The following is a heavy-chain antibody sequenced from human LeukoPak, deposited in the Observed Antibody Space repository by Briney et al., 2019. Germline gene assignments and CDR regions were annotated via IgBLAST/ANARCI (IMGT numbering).Heavy chain of an antibody. J-gene: IGHJ6*03. D-gene: IGHD3-10*01. V-gene: IGHV4-34*01. CDR2: INDSGSI. CDR1: GGSFTSYY. Sequence: SETLSLTCVVYGGSFTSYYWSWIRQPPGKGLEWIGEINDSGSITYNPALKSRVTMSVDTSKNQFSLKLSSVTAADTAVYYCARHNPYGSGSYHYYYYMDVWGKGTTVTVSS. CDR3: ARHNPYGSGSYHYYYYMDV.